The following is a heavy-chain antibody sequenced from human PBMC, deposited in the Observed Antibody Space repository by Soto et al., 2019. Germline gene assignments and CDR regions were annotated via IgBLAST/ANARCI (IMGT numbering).Heavy chain of an antibody. D-gene: IGHD2-8*02. CDR3: ARQASYWHGGGGWFDP. V-gene: IGHV3-13*01. Sequence: EVQLVESGGGLVQPGGSLRLSCAASGFTFSAYDMHWVRQTTGKGLEWVAAIGTQHDAYYPDSVKGRLTISRENAKNSLHLQMNSLRAGDTAVYYCARQASYWHGGGGWFDPWGKGTLVTVSS. J-gene: IGHJ5*02. CDR1: GFTFSAYD. CDR2: IGTQHDA.